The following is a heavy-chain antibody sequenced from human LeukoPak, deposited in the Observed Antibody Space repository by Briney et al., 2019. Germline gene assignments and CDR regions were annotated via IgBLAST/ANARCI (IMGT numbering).Heavy chain of an antibody. V-gene: IGHV1-18*04. J-gene: IGHJ4*02. CDR2: ISAYNGNT. CDR3: ARDGPRGWYHNY. D-gene: IGHD6-19*01. Sequence: ASVNVSCTASGYTFTSYGISWVRQAPGQGLEWMGWISAYNGNTNYAQKLQGRVTMTPDTSTSTAYMELRRLRSDVTAVYYCARDGPRGWYHNYWGQGTLVTVSS. CDR1: GYTFTSYG.